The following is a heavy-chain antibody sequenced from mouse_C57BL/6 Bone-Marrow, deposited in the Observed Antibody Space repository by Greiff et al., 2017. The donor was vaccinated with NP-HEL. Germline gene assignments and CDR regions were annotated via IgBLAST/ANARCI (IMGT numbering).Heavy chain of an antibody. CDR1: GYTFTSYW. CDR2: IHPNSGST. J-gene: IGHJ3*01. V-gene: IGHV1-64*01. Sequence: VQLQQSGAELVKPGASVKLSCKASGYTFTSYWMHWVKQRPGQGLEWIGMIHPNSGSTNYNEKFKSKATLTVDKSSSTAYMQLSSLTSEDSAVYYCARSLITTVVPRAYWGQGTLVTVSA. D-gene: IGHD1-1*01. CDR3: ARSLITTVVPRAY.